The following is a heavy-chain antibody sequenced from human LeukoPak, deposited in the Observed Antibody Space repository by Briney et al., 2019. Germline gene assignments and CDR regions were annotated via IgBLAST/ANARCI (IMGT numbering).Heavy chain of an antibody. CDR1: GFTVSSNY. Sequence: GGSLRLSCAASGFTVSSNYMSWVRQAPGKGLEWVSVIYSGGSTYYADSVKGRFTISRDNSKNTLYLQMNSLRAEDTAVYYCARERGHRYGMDVWGQGTTVTVSS. CDR2: IYSGGST. J-gene: IGHJ6*02. CDR3: ARERGHRYGMDV. V-gene: IGHV3-66*01.